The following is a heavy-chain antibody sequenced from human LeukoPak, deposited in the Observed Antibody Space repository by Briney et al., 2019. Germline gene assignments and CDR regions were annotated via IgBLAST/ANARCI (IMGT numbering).Heavy chain of an antibody. J-gene: IGHJ4*02. CDR2: IGGIGTYI. D-gene: IGHD3-16*01. Sequence: TPEGSLRLSCAASGFTFSDYSINWVRQAPGKGLEWVSSIGGIGTYIYYADSVKGRFTISRDNAKNSLFLQMNGLRAEDTAVYYCVRDYDWGQGTLVTVSS. CDR3: VRDYD. CDR1: GFTFSDYS. V-gene: IGHV3-21*01.